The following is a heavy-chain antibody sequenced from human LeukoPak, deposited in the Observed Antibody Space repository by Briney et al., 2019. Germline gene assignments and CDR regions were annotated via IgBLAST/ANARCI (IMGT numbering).Heavy chain of an antibody. V-gene: IGHV3-48*03. Sequence: GGSLRLSCAASGFTFSSYEMNWVRQAPGKGLEWVSYISSSGSTIYSADSVKGRFTISRDNAKNSLYLQMNSLRAEDTAVYYCARVAPHVDYWGQGTLVTVSS. CDR2: ISSSGSTI. CDR3: ARVAPHVDY. CDR1: GFTFSSYE. J-gene: IGHJ4*02.